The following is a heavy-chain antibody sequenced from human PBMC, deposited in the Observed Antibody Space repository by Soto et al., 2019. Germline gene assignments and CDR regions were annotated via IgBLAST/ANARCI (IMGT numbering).Heavy chain of an antibody. CDR1: GFTFSNYG. D-gene: IGHD1-26*01. J-gene: IGHJ4*02. V-gene: IGHV3-30*18. CDR2: ISYDGSNT. CDR3: AKGGATILDY. Sequence: QVQLVESGGGVVQPVSSPSLSCAASGFTFSNYGMHWVRQAPGKGLEWVAVISYDGSNTYYPDSVKGRFAISRNNSNNTLYLPMNSLRPEDTAVYFCAKGGATILDYRGQGTLVTVSS.